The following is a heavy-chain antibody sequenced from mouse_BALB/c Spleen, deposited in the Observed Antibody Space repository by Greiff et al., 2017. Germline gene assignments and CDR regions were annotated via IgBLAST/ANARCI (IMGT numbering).Heavy chain of an antibody. CDR1: GFSLTSYG. J-gene: IGHJ1*01. CDR3: ARAPHYYGWYFDV. CDR2: IWAGGGT. Sequence: VQLQQSGPGLVAPSQSLSITCTVSGFSLTSYGVHWVRQPPGKGLEWLGVIWAGGGTNYNSALMSRLSISKDNSKSQVFLKMNSLQTDDTAMYYCARAPHYYGWYFDVWGAGTTVTVSS. V-gene: IGHV2-9*02. D-gene: IGHD1-2*01.